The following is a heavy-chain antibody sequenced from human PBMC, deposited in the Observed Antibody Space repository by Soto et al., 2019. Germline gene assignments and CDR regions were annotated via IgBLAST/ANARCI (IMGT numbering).Heavy chain of an antibody. D-gene: IGHD5-12*01. J-gene: IGHJ4*02. CDR2: IIPIFGTA. CDR3: AREGWMATTKGHFDY. Sequence: QVQLVQSGAEVKKPGSSVKVSCKASGGTFSSYAISWVRQAPGQGLEWMGGIIPIFGTANYAQKFQGRVKITADESTSTAYMELSSLRSEDTAVYYCAREGWMATTKGHFDYWGQGTLVTVSS. CDR1: GGTFSSYA. V-gene: IGHV1-69*12.